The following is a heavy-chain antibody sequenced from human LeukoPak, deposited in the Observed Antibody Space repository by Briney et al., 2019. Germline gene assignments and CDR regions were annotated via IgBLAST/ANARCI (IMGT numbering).Heavy chain of an antibody. Sequence: SVKVSCKASGGTFSSYAISWVRQAPGQGLEWMGGIIPIFGTANYAQKFQGRVTITADKSTSTAYMELSSLRSEDTAVYYCASSVEIAVAAYYYYYYMDAWGKGTTVTVSS. CDR3: ASSVEIAVAAYYYYYYMDA. J-gene: IGHJ6*03. V-gene: IGHV1-69*06. CDR2: IIPIFGTA. D-gene: IGHD6-19*01. CDR1: GGTFSSYA.